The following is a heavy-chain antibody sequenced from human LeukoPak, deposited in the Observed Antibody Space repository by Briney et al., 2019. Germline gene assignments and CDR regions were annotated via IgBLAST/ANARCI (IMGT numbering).Heavy chain of an antibody. V-gene: IGHV4-38-2*02. D-gene: IGHD3-10*01. Sequence: SETLSLTCTVSGYSISSGYYWGWIRQPPGKGLEWIGSIYHSGSTNYNPSLKSRVTISVDTSKNQFSLKLSSATAADTAVYYCARRERGITMVRGVSRWFDPWGQGTLVTVSS. CDR1: GYSISSGYY. CDR2: IYHSGST. J-gene: IGHJ5*02. CDR3: ARRERGITMVRGVSRWFDP.